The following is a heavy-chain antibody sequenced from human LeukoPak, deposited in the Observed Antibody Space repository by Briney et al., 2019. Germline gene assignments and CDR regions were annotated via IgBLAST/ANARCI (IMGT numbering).Heavy chain of an antibody. CDR2: ISAYNGNT. D-gene: IGHD6-13*01. Sequence: GASVKVSCKASGYTFTSYGISWVRQAPGQGLEWMGWISAYNGNTNYAQKLQGRVTMTTDTSTSTAYMELRSLRSDDTAVYYCARVGSRIAAAGSFDYWGQGTLVTVSS. CDR3: ARVGSRIAAAGSFDY. V-gene: IGHV1-18*01. CDR1: GYTFTSYG. J-gene: IGHJ4*02.